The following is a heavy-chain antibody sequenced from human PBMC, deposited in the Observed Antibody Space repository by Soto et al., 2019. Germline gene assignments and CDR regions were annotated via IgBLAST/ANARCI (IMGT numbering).Heavy chain of an antibody. CDR3: ARAGYDILTGYFFPIYGMDV. J-gene: IGHJ6*02. CDR2: INPNSGGT. Sequence: ASVKVSCKASGYTFTGYYMHWVRQAPGQGLEWMGWINPNSGGTNYAQKFQGWVTMTRDTSISTAYMELSRLRSDDTAVYYCARAGYDILTGYFFPIYGMDVWGQGTTVTVSS. CDR1: GYTFTGYY. D-gene: IGHD3-9*01. V-gene: IGHV1-2*04.